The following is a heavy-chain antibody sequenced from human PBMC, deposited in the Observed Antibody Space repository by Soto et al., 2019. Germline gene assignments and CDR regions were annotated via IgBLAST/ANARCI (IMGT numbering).Heavy chain of an antibody. J-gene: IGHJ6*02. CDR1: GGSISSGDYY. D-gene: IGHD2-2*01. CDR2: IYYSGST. V-gene: IGHV4-30-4*01. CDR3: ARSQPAVTGYYYGMDV. Sequence: PSETLSLTCTVSGGSISSGDYYWSWIRQPPGKGLEWIGYIYYSGSTYYNPSLKSRVTISVDTSKNQFSLKLSSVTAADTAVYYCARSQPAVTGYYYGMDVWGQGTTVTVSS.